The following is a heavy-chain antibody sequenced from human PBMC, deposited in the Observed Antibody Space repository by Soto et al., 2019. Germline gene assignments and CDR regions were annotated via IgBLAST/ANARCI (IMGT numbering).Heavy chain of an antibody. J-gene: IGHJ4*02. CDR1: GASISSYY. CDR3: ATISYVGGTDY. D-gene: IGHD5-18*01. V-gene: IGHV4-4*07. CDR2: IYTRETI. Sequence: PSETLSLTCTVPGASISSYYWSWIRQPAGKGLEWIGRIYTRETITYNPSLKSRVTMSVETSKNQFSLNLSSVTAADTAIYYCATISYVGGTDYWGQGTLVTVSS.